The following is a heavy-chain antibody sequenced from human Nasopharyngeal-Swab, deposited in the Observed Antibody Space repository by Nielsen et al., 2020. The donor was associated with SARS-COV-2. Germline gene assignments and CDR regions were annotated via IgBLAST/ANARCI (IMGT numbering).Heavy chain of an antibody. Sequence: LKIYWAGSGCIFRDYYMRWIRQAPGEGLGGVSDISSSGSTISYADSLKGRFTISRDNAKNSLYLQMSSLRADDTAVYYCAREVSGIWFGDLLSAHYYYFMDVWGKGTTVTVSS. CDR3: AREVSGIWFGDLLSAHYYYFMDV. V-gene: IGHV3-11*04. D-gene: IGHD3-10*01. CDR2: ISSSGSTI. J-gene: IGHJ6*03. CDR1: GCIFRDYY.